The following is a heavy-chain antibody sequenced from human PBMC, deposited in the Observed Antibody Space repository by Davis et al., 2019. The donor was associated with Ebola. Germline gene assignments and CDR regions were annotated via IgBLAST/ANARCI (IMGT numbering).Heavy chain of an antibody. CDR3: ARGRRATPPHYFDY. J-gene: IGHJ4*02. D-gene: IGHD1-26*01. CDR1: GFTFSSYW. Sequence: PGGSLRLSCAASGFTFSSYWMSWVRQAPGKGLEWVANIKQDGSEKYYVDSVKGRFTISRDNAQNSLSLQMNSLRAEDTAVYYCARGRRATPPHYFDYWGQGTLVTVSS. CDR2: IKQDGSEK. V-gene: IGHV3-7*01.